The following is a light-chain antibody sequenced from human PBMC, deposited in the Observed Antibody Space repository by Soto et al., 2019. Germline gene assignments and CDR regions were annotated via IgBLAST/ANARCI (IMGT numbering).Light chain of an antibody. CDR1: QSVSSSY. CDR2: GAS. Sequence: EIVLTQSPGTLSLSPGERATLSCRASQSVSSSYLAWYQQKPGQAPRLLIYGASSRATGIPDRFSGSGSGTDFTHTISRLEPEDFAVYYCQQYVYSPITFGQGTRLEIK. J-gene: IGKJ5*01. V-gene: IGKV3-20*01. CDR3: QQYVYSPIT.